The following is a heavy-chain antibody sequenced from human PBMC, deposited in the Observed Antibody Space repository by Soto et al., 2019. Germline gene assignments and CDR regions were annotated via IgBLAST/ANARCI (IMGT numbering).Heavy chain of an antibody. CDR2: ISGSGDST. CDR3: AKDVGGGFGELLA. CDR1: GFTFSSYA. J-gene: IGHJ5*02. D-gene: IGHD3-10*01. Sequence: EVQLLESGGGLVQPGGSLRLSCAASGFTFSSYAMSWVRQAPGKGLEWVSGISGSGDSTSYADSVKGRFTISRDSSKNTLYLQMNSMRAEDTAEYYCAKDVGGGFGELLAWGQGTLVTVSS. V-gene: IGHV3-23*01.